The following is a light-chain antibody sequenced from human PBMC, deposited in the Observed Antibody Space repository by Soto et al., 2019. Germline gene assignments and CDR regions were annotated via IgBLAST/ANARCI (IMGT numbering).Light chain of an antibody. CDR1: TTDVGSYNL. CDR2: EGT. Sequence: QSALTQPASVSGSPGQSLTISCTGTTTDVGSYNLVSWYQHHPGKAPKLIIYEGTKRPSGVSYRFSGSKSGTSASLTISGLQAEDDADYFCCSYAGSATYVFGTGTKLTVL. J-gene: IGLJ1*01. CDR3: CSYAGSATYV. V-gene: IGLV2-23*01.